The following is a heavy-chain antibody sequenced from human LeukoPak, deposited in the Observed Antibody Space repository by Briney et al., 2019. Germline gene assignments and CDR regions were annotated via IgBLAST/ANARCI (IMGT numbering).Heavy chain of an antibody. D-gene: IGHD4-17*01. CDR1: GFTFSSYA. V-gene: IGHV3-23*01. Sequence: GGSLRLSCAASGFTFSSYAMTWVRQAPGKGLEWVSAISGSVGRTHYADSVKGRFTISRDNSKNTLYLQMNSLRAEDTATYYCAKLSRGEPNDYWGQGTLVTVSS. J-gene: IGHJ4*02. CDR2: ISGSVGRT. CDR3: AKLSRGEPNDY.